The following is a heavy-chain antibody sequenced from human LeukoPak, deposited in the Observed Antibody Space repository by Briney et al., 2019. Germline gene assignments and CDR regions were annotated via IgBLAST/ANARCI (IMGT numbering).Heavy chain of an antibody. D-gene: IGHD1-26*01. CDR3: ARRYDY. CDR2: IYYGGST. Sequence: SETLSLTCAVYGGSFSGYYWSWIRQPPGKGLEWIGYIYYGGSTNYNPSLKSRVTISVDTSKNQFSLKLSSVTAADTAVYYCARRYDYWGQGTLVTVSS. V-gene: IGHV4-59*01. CDR1: GGSFSGYY. J-gene: IGHJ4*02.